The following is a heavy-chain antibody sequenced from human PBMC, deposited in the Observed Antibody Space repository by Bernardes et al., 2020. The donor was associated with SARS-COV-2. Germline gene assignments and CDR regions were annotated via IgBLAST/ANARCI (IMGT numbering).Heavy chain of an antibody. J-gene: IGHJ4*02. CDR1: GLTVSISQ. D-gene: IGHD2-15*01. CDR3: AKDRYCSGGSCFSDV. Sequence: VRSLSLSCVASGLTVSISQMSWVRQAPGQGLEWVSVIGGSGGNVYYADSVKGRFTISRDNSKNTLYLQMNSLRADDTAVYHCAKDRYCSGGSCFSDVWGKGTLVTVSS. CDR2: IGGSGGNV. V-gene: IGHV3-23*01.